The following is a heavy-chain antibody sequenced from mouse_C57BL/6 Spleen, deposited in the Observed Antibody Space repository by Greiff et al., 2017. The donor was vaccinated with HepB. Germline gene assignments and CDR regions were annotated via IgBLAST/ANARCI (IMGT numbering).Heavy chain of an antibody. Sequence: EVQRVESGPGLVKPSQSLSLTCSVTGYSITSGYYWNWIRQFPGNKLEWMGYISYDGSNNYNPSLKNRIPITRDTSKNQFFLKLNSVTTEDTATYYCAEHYSKVWYFDVWGTGTTVTVSS. CDR1: GYSITSGYY. J-gene: IGHJ1*03. V-gene: IGHV3-6*01. CDR3: AEHYSKVWYFDV. D-gene: IGHD2-5*01. CDR2: ISYDGSN.